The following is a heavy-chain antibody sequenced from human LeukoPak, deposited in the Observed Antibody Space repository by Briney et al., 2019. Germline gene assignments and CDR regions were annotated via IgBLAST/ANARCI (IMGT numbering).Heavy chain of an antibody. CDR3: VGVETITMVRGASGDV. Sequence: GGSLRLSCAASGFTFSNYAMSWVRQAPGKGPEWVSSLSDNGGSPYYADSVKGRFTTSRDNSKNTLDLQMNSLSVEDTAVYCCVGVETITMVRGASGDVWGKGTTVTVSS. J-gene: IGHJ6*04. V-gene: IGHV3-23*01. D-gene: IGHD3-10*01. CDR1: GFTFSNYA. CDR2: LSDNGGSP.